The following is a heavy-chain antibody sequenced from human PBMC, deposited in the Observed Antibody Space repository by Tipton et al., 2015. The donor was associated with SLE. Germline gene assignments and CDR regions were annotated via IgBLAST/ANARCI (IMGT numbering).Heavy chain of an antibody. Sequence: GSLRLSCAASGFTFSSYWMTWVRQAPGKGLEWVANMRQDGGEIYYVDSVKGRFTISRDNAQNSLYLQMNSLRAEDTAVYYCVKQIAGAGSSWGQGTLVTVSS. CDR3: VKQIAGAGSS. J-gene: IGHJ5*02. D-gene: IGHD6-13*01. CDR1: GFTFSSYW. V-gene: IGHV3-7*01. CDR2: MRQDGGEI.